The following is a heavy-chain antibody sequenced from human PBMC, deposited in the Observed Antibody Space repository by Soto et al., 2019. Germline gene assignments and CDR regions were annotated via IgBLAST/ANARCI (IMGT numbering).Heavy chain of an antibody. V-gene: IGHV5-51*01. CDR3: ARRGPAGTTLNYYYGMDV. J-gene: IGHJ6*02. CDR1: GYSFTSYW. D-gene: IGHD1-7*01. Sequence: GESLKISCKGSGYSFTSYWIGWVRQMPGKGLEWMGIIYPGDSDTRYSPSFQGQVTISADKSIGTAYLQWSSLKASDTAMYYCARRGPAGTTLNYYYGMDVWGQGTTVTVAS. CDR2: IYPGDSDT.